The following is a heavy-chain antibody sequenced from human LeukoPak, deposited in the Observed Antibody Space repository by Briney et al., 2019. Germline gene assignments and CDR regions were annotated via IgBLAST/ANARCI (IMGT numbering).Heavy chain of an antibody. J-gene: IGHJ4*02. D-gene: IGHD6-19*01. CDR2: INQDGSEK. CDR3: ARDTAGNDY. V-gene: IGHV3-7*01. Sequence: GGSLRLSCAASRFTFSNYRMSWVRQAPGKGLEWVANINQDGSEKYYVDSVKGRFSISRDNAKNSLFLQMSSLRDEDTAVYYCARDTAGNDYWGQGTLVTVSS. CDR1: RFTFSNYR.